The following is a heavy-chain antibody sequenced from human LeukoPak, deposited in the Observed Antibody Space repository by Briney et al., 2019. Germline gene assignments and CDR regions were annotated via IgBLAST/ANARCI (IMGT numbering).Heavy chain of an antibody. V-gene: IGHV3-66*01. CDR2: IYKDGST. D-gene: IGHD2-2*01. J-gene: IGHJ4*02. Sequence: GGSLRLFCAASEFTVSSHYMSWVRQAPGKGLEGVSVIYKDGSTYYAEFVKGRFTISRDSSKNTLFLQMISLRAEDTAVYYCERAGGRDCSSTSCYHDWGQGTLVTVSS. CDR3: ERAGGRDCSSTSCYHD. CDR1: EFTVSSHY.